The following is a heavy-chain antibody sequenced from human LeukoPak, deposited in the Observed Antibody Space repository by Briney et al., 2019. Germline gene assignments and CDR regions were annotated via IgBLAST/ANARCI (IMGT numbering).Heavy chain of an antibody. V-gene: IGHV3-7*03. CDR3: AELGITMTGGV. D-gene: IGHD3-10*02. Sequence: GGSLRLSCAASGFTFSNYWINWVRQAPGKGLEWVANIKQDGSETYCVDSVKGRFTISRDNAKNSLYLQMNSLRAEDTAVYYCAELGITMTGGVWGKGTTVTISS. CDR1: GFTFSNYW. CDR2: IKQDGSET. J-gene: IGHJ6*04.